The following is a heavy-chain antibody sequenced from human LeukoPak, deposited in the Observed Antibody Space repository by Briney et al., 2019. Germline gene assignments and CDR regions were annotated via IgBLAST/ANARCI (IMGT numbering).Heavy chain of an antibody. CDR1: GFTFSSYE. CDR3: ARGAMIVVVIFGDNWFDP. V-gene: IGHV3-48*03. D-gene: IGHD3-22*01. Sequence: PGGSLRLSCAASGFTFSSYEMNWVRQAPGKGLEWVSYISSSGSTIYYADSVKGRFTISRDNAKNSLYLQMNSLRAEDTAVYYCARGAMIVVVIFGDNWFDPWGQGTLVTVSS. CDR2: ISSSGSTI. J-gene: IGHJ5*02.